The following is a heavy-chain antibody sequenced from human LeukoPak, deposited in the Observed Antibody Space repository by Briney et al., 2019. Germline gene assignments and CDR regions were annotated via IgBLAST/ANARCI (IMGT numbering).Heavy chain of an antibody. CDR1: GFTFTYYA. Sequence: GGSLRLSCAASGFTFTYYAMHWVRQAPGKGLEWVSVVSNDGSNQDYTDSVKGRFTISRDNSKNTLYLQMNSLRAEDTAVYYCARIDGYQPWWYFDLWGRGTLVTVSS. CDR2: VSNDGSNQ. J-gene: IGHJ2*01. V-gene: IGHV3-30-3*01. D-gene: IGHD5-24*01. CDR3: ARIDGYQPWWYFDL.